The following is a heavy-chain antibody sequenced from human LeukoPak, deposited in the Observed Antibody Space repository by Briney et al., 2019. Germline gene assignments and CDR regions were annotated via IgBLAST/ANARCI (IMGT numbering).Heavy chain of an antibody. V-gene: IGHV3-30-3*01. CDR2: ISYDGSNK. CDR3: ARDPPASGWNHDAFDI. D-gene: IGHD6-19*01. Sequence: PGGSLRLSCAASGFTFSSYAMHWVRQAPGKGLEWVAVISYDGSNKYYADSVKGRFTISRDNSKNTLYLQMNSLRAEDTAVYYCARDPPASGWNHDAFDIWGQGTMVTVSS. CDR1: GFTFSSYA. J-gene: IGHJ3*02.